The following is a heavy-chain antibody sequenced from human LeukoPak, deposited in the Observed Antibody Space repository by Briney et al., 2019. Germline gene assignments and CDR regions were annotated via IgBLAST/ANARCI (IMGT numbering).Heavy chain of an antibody. CDR3: TATLGY. J-gene: IGHJ4*02. CDR1: GFTFGRHW. V-gene: IGHV3-15*01. Sequence: GGSLRLSCRAFGFTFGRHWMSWVRQAPGKGLEWVGRIKRKTDGGTTDYAAPVKGRFTISRDDSKNTLSLQMNSLKTEDTAVYYCTATLGYWGQGTLVTVSS. CDR2: IKRKTDGGTT.